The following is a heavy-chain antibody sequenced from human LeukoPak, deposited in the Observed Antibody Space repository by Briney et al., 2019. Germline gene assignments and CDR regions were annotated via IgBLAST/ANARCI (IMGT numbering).Heavy chain of an antibody. D-gene: IGHD3-22*01. CDR3: ARDNTISGYYELGY. V-gene: IGHV3-53*01. CDR1: GFTVSSNY. Sequence: GGALRLSCAASGFTVSSNYMKWFRQAPGKGLEGVAVIYSGGSTYYSDSAKGRFSISRDNSKNTVFIQMNSLRAEDTAVYYCARDNTISGYYELGYWGQGTLVTVSS. J-gene: IGHJ4*02. CDR2: IYSGGST.